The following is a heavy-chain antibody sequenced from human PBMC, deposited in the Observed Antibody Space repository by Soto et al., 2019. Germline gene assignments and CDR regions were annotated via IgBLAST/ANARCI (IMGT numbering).Heavy chain of an antibody. J-gene: IGHJ3*02. CDR2: ISYSGTT. CDR1: GDSIRDGY. V-gene: IGHV4-59*01. CDR3: ARDRYDSSGYVIIDAFDI. Sequence: SETLSLTCTASGDSIRDGYWRWIRQPPGKRLEWIAYISYSGTTNYNPSLKSRVTISLDTSNNQLSLKMTSVTAADTAMYYCARDRYDSSGYVIIDAFDIWGQGTMVT. D-gene: IGHD3-22*01.